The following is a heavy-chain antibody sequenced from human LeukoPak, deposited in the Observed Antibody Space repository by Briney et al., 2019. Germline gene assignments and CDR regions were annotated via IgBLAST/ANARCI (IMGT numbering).Heavy chain of an antibody. V-gene: IGHV4-59*01. CDR3: AREPGGYDSYFDY. CDR1: GVSISSYY. D-gene: IGHD5-12*01. J-gene: IGHJ4*02. CDR2: IYYSGST. Sequence: SETLSLTCTVSGVSISSYYWSWTRQPPGKGLEWIGYIYYSGSTNYNPSLKSRVAISVATSKNQFSLKLSSVTAADTAVYYCAREPGGYDSYFDYWGQGTLVTVSS.